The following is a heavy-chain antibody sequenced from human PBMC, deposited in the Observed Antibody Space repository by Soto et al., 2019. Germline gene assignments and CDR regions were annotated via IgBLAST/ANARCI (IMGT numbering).Heavy chain of an antibody. CDR2: ISGSGDST. J-gene: IGHJ4*02. CDR1: GFTFSSYA. D-gene: IGHD1-26*01. V-gene: IGHV3-23*01. Sequence: EVPLLESGGGLVQPGGSLRLSCAASGFTFSSYAMRWVRQAPVKGLEWVSAISGSGDSTYYADSVKGRFTISRDNSKNTLYLQMNSRRAEDTAVYYCARRGSGSYYDYWGQGTLVTVSS. CDR3: ARRGSGSYYDY.